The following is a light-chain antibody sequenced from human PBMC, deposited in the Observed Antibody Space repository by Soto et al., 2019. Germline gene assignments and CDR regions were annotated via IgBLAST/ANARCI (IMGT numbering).Light chain of an antibody. CDR3: QSYDSSLSGSYV. CDR2: DNT. Sequence: QSVLTQPPSVSGAPGQRITISYTGSSSNIGAGYDVHWYQQLPGTAPKLLIYDNTNRPSGVPDRFSGSKSGTSASLAITGLQAEDEADYYCQSYDSSLSGSYVFGTGTKVTVL. CDR1: SSNIGAGYD. J-gene: IGLJ1*01. V-gene: IGLV1-40*01.